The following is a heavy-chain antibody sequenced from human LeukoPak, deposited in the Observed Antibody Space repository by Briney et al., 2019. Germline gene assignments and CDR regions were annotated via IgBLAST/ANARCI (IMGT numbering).Heavy chain of an antibody. D-gene: IGHD6-19*01. V-gene: IGHV4-59*01. J-gene: IGHJ4*02. CDR2: MYYSGST. CDR1: GGSISSYY. CDR3: ARVARVAVAGRTWDYFDY. Sequence: PSETLSLTCTVSGGSISSYYWSWVRQPPGKGLEWIGYMYYSGSTNYNPSLKSRVTISVDMSKNQVSLKLSSVTAADTAVYYCARVARVAVAGRTWDYFDYWGQGTLVTVSS.